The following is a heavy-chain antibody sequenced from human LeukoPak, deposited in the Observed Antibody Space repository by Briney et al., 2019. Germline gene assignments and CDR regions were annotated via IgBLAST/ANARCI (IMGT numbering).Heavy chain of an antibody. CDR1: GFTFSSYW. Sequence: GGSLRLSCAASGFTFSSYWMNWVRQAPGKGLVWVSRIASDGSSTTYADSVKGRFSISRDNAKNTLYLQMNSLRVEDTAVYYCARGRPHGNDYWGQGTLSPSPQ. J-gene: IGHJ4*02. D-gene: IGHD4-23*01. CDR3: ARGRPHGNDY. V-gene: IGHV3-74*01. CDR2: IASDGSST.